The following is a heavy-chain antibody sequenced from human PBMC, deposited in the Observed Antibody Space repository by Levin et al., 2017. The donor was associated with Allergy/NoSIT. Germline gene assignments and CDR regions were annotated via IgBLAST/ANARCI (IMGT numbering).Heavy chain of an antibody. V-gene: IGHV4-59*01. CDR1: GGSISSYY. CDR3: ARAAGSGSDDYFDY. CDR2: IYYSGST. J-gene: IGHJ4*02. D-gene: IGHD3-10*01. Sequence: SETLSLTCTVSGGSISSYYWSWIRQPPGKGLEWIGYIYYSGSTNYNPSLKSRVTISVDTSKNQFSLKLSSVTAADTAVDYCARAAGSGSDDYFDYWGQGTLVTVSS.